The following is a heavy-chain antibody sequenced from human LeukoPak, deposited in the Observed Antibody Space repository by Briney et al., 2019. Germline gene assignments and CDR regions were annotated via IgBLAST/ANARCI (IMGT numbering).Heavy chain of an antibody. D-gene: IGHD6-6*01. Sequence: GGTLRLSCAASGFTFSTYGMHWVRQAPGKGLEWVAFIRYDGSNKYYADSVKGRFTISRDNSKNTLYLQMNSLRAEDTAVYYCAKLAYSSSSSVDYWGQGTLVTVSS. CDR2: IRYDGSNK. J-gene: IGHJ4*02. CDR1: GFTFSTYG. V-gene: IGHV3-30*02. CDR3: AKLAYSSSSSVDY.